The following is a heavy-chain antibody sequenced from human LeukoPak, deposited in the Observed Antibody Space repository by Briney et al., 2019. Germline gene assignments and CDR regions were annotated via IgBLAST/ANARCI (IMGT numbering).Heavy chain of an antibody. V-gene: IGHV3-23*01. Sequence: PGGSLRLSCAASGFTFSSYAMSWVRQAPGKGLEWVSAICGSGGSTYYADSVKGRSTISRDNSKNTLYLQMNSLRAEDTAVYYCAKDRYGDYDYWGQGTLVTVSS. CDR3: AKDRYGDYDY. CDR1: GFTFSSYA. J-gene: IGHJ4*02. CDR2: ICGSGGST. D-gene: IGHD4-17*01.